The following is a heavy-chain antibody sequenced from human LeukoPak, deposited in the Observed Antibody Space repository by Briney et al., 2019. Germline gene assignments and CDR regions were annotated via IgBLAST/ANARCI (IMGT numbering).Heavy chain of an antibody. CDR1: GGSISSGGYD. V-gene: IGHV4-39*07. Sequence: PSETLSLTCTVAGGSISSGGYDWGWIRQRRGKGVEWIGNIYYSGSTYYHPSVKRRYTKTVETTKNQFSLKLSSVTAADTAVYDCARVLQQLVLGTNWFDPWGQGTLVTVS. CDR3: ARVLQQLVLGTNWFDP. CDR2: IYYSGST. J-gene: IGHJ5*02. D-gene: IGHD6-13*01.